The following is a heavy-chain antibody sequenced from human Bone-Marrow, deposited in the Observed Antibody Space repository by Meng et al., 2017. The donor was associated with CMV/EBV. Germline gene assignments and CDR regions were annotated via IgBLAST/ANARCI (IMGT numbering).Heavy chain of an antibody. V-gene: IGHV1-8*01. CDR1: GYTFTSYD. Sequence: ASVKVSCKASGYTFTSYDINWVRQASGQGLEWMGWMNPNSGNTGYAQKFQGRVTMTRNTSISTAYMELSSLRSEDTAVYYCTAMVRSDWFDPWGQGTLVTVSS. CDR2: MNPNSGNT. CDR3: TAMVRSDWFDP. J-gene: IGHJ5*02. D-gene: IGHD5-18*01.